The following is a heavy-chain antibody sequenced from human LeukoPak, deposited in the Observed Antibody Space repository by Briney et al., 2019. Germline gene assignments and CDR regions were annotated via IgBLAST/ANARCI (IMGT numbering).Heavy chain of an antibody. D-gene: IGHD4-17*01. Sequence: PSETLSLTCTVSGGSISSYYWNWIRQPPGKGLEWIGYIDYSGSTNYNPSLKSRATISVGTSESQFSLKLSSVTAADTALYHCARADSGDYVDYWGQGTLVTVSS. CDR1: GGSISSYY. V-gene: IGHV4-59*01. CDR2: IDYSGST. CDR3: ARADSGDYVDY. J-gene: IGHJ4*02.